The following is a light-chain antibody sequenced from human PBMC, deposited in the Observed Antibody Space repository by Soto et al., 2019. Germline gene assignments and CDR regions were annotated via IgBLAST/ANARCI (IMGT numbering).Light chain of an antibody. J-gene: IGLJ2*01. CDR3: QSYDSSDVV. V-gene: IGLV6-57*03. CDR1: RGSIASNY. CDR2: EDN. Sequence: LTQPHSVSESPGKTVTISCTRSRGSIASNYVQWYQQRPGSAPTTVIYEDNQRPAGVPDRFSVSIDSSSNSASLTISGLKTEDEADYYCQSYDSSDVVFGGGTKLTVL.